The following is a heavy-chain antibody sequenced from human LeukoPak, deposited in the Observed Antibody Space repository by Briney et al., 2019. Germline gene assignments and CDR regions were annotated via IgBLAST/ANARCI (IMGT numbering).Heavy chain of an antibody. J-gene: IGHJ4*02. CDR2: IVGSDDST. Sequence: HSGGSLRLSCAASGFTFSNYAMSWVRQAPGTGLEWVSAIVGSDDSTYYADSVKGRFTISRDNSKNTLYLQMNSLRAEDTAVYYCAKEDGWYEDYWGQGTLVTVSS. CDR1: GFTFSNYA. D-gene: IGHD6-19*01. CDR3: AKEDGWYEDY. V-gene: IGHV3-23*01.